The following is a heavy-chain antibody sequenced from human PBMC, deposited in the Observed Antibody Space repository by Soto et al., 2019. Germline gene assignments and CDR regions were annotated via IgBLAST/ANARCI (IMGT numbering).Heavy chain of an antibody. Sequence: GGSLRLSCAASGFTFSSYAMHWVRQAPGKGLEWVAVISYDGSNKYYADSVKGRFTISRDNSKNTLYLQMNSLRAEDTAVYYCARGRIVTIFGEPLGGMDVWGQGSSVTGSS. J-gene: IGHJ6*02. V-gene: IGHV3-30-3*01. CDR1: GFTFSSYA. CDR3: ARGRIVTIFGEPLGGMDV. D-gene: IGHD3-3*01. CDR2: ISYDGSNK.